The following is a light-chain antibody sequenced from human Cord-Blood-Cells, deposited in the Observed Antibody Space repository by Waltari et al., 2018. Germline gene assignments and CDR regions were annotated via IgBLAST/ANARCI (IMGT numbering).Light chain of an antibody. CDR3: QQYGSSPYT. CDR2: GAS. Sequence: EIVLTQSPGTLSLSPGERATLSCRASPSVSSSYLAWYQQKPGQAHRLLSNGASSRATGIPDRFSGSGARTDFTLAISRLEPEDVAVYYCQQYGSSPYTFGQGTKLEIK. J-gene: IGKJ2*01. V-gene: IGKV3-20*01. CDR1: PSVSSSY.